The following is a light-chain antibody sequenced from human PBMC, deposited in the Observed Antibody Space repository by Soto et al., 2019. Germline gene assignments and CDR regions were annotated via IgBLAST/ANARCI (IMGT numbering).Light chain of an antibody. J-gene: IGKJ1*01. Sequence: EIVMTQSPATLSVSPGERATLSCRASQSISSNLAWYQQKPGQAPRLLIYGASTRATGIPARFSGSGSGTDFILTISRLEPEDFAVYYCQQYGSSPGTFGQGTKVDIK. V-gene: IGKV3-15*01. CDR1: QSISSN. CDR3: QQYGSSPGT. CDR2: GAS.